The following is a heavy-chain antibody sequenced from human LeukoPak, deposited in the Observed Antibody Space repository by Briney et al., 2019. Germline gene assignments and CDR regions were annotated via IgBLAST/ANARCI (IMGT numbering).Heavy chain of an antibody. Sequence: SETLSLTCTVSGGSISSYYWSWIRQPPGKGLQWIGYIYYSGSTNYNPSLKSRVTISVDTSKNQFSLKLSSVTAADTAVYYCARGYFGYDSSGHQPAFDYWGQGTLVTVSS. CDR1: GGSISSYY. CDR3: ARGYFGYDSSGHQPAFDY. CDR2: IYYSGST. V-gene: IGHV4-59*12. J-gene: IGHJ4*02. D-gene: IGHD3-22*01.